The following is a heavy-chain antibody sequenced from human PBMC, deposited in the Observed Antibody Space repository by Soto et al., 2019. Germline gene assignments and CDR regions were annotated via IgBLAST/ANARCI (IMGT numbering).Heavy chain of an antibody. V-gene: IGHV3-49*04. J-gene: IGHJ6*02. D-gene: IGHD5-12*01. Sequence: GGSLRLSCTASGFTFRDYAMSWVRQAPGKGLEWVGFIRSKAYGGTTDYAASVKARFTISRDDSKSIAYLQMNSLKTEDTAVYYCIRGATHYYYYCMDVWGQGTTVTVSS. CDR2: IRSKAYGGTT. CDR3: IRGATHYYYYCMDV. CDR1: GFTFRDYA.